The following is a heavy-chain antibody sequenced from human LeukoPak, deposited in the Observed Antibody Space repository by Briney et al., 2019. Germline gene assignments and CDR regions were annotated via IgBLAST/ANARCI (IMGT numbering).Heavy chain of an antibody. CDR2: INHSGST. CDR1: GGSISSGSYY. D-gene: IGHD3-22*01. J-gene: IGHJ4*02. V-gene: IGHV4-39*01. Sequence: SETLSLTCTVSGGSISSGSYYWSWIRQPPGKGLEWIGEINHSGSTNYNPSLKSRVTISVDTSKNQFSLKLSSVTAADTAVYYCARHRWYYYDSSGYFDYWGQGTLVTVSS. CDR3: ARHRWYYYDSSGYFDY.